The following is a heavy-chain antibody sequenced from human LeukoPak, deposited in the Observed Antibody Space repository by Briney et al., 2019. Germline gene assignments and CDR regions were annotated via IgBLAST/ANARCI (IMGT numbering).Heavy chain of an antibody. CDR1: GGSISSNSCY. V-gene: IGHV4-39*01. J-gene: IGHJ3*02. Sequence: PSETLSLTCTVSGGSISSNSCYWAWIRQPPGKGLEWIGSIYYSGSTYYNPSLMSRVTISVDTSKNQFSLNLSSVTAADTAVYYCARLSSPGGDCDAFDIWGQGTMVTVSS. CDR2: IYYSGST. D-gene: IGHD2-21*02. CDR3: ARLSSPGGDCDAFDI.